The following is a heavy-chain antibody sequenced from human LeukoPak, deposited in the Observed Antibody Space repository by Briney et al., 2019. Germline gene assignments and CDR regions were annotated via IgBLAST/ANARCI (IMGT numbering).Heavy chain of an antibody. CDR3: ARGWYGSGYSLERLPEQTDGFDI. V-gene: IGHV4-34*01. CDR2: ISHSGST. D-gene: IGHD3-22*01. CDR1: GVTFSSYY. J-gene: IGHJ3*02. Sequence: KPSETLSLTCAVYGVTFSSYYWHWIRQPPGKGLEWMAEISHSGSTNYNPSLKSRVTTTSNTTKNKSPLKLSSVTAADTAVYYCARGWYGSGYSLERLPEQTDGFDIWGEGTMVTVSS.